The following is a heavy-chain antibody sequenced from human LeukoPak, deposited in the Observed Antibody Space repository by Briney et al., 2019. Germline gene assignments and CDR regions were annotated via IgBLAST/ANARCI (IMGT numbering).Heavy chain of an antibody. CDR1: GDSVSSNSAA. CDR3: ARDQGPRVYYYDSSGYPSDAFDI. Sequence: SQTLSLTCAISGDSVSSNSAAWNWIRQSPSRGLEWLGRTYYRSKWYNDYALSVKSRITINPDTSKNQFSLQLNSVTPEDTAVYYCARDQGPRVYYYDSSGYPSDAFDIWGQGTMVTVSS. V-gene: IGHV6-1*01. D-gene: IGHD3-22*01. J-gene: IGHJ3*02. CDR2: TYYRSKWYN.